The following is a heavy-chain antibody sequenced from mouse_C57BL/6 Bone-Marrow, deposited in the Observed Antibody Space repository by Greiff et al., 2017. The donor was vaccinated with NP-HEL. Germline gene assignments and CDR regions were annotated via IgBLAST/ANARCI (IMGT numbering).Heavy chain of an antibody. Sequence: VQVVESGAELVRPGASVTLSCKASGYTFTDYEMHWVKQTPVHGLEWIGAIDPETGGTAYNQKFKGKAILTADKSSSTAYMELRSLTSEDSAVYYCTRWSYAWGQGTLVTVSA. CDR3: TRWSYA. J-gene: IGHJ3*01. CDR2: IDPETGGT. D-gene: IGHD6-5*01. V-gene: IGHV1-15*01. CDR1: GYTFTDYE.